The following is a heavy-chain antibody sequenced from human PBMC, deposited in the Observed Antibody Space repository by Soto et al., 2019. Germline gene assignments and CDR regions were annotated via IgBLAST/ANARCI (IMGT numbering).Heavy chain of an antibody. V-gene: IGHV3-11*01. Sequence: GGSLRLSCAASGFTFSDYYMSWIRQAPGKGLEWVSYISSSGSTIYYADSVKGRFTISRDNAKNSLYLQMNSLRAEDTAVYYCAREKKTYYYASSGYYLDAFDIWGQGTMVTVSS. J-gene: IGHJ3*02. CDR3: AREKKTYYYASSGYYLDAFDI. D-gene: IGHD3-22*01. CDR2: ISSSGSTI. CDR1: GFTFSDYY.